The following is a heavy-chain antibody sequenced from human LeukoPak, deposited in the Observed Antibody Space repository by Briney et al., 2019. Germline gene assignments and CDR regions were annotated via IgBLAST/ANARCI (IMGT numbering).Heavy chain of an antibody. J-gene: IGHJ5*02. CDR1: GYAFTDYY. Sequence: ASVKVSCKASGYAFTDYYIHWVRQAPGQGLEWMGWINLNSGDTYYAQNFQDRVTMTGDTSISTAYLELSSLRSDDTAVFYCARSYFDVLTNYYMWLAPWGQGTLVTVSS. CDR2: INLNSGDT. CDR3: ARSYFDVLTNYYMWLAP. D-gene: IGHD3-9*01. V-gene: IGHV1-2*02.